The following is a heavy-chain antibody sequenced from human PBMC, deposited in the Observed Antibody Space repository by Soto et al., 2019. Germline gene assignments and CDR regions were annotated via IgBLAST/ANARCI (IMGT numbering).Heavy chain of an antibody. Sequence: EVQLVESGGGLVKPGGSLRLSCAASGFTFTNSWMTWVRQAPGKGLEWVGRVKSKTDGGTIDDAAPEKDRFTISRDDSKNTLYLQMNILKTEDTAVYYCIGTYSGSSMRFDYWGQGTLVTVSS. CDR3: IGTYSGSSMRFDY. CDR2: VKSKTDGGTI. D-gene: IGHD5-12*01. CDR1: GFTFTNSW. J-gene: IGHJ4*02. V-gene: IGHV3-15*01.